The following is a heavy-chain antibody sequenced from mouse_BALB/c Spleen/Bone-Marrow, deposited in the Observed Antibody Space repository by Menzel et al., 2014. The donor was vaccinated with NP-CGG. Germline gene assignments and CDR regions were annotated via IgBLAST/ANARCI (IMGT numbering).Heavy chain of an antibody. J-gene: IGHJ4*01. D-gene: IGHD1-1*01. CDR3: ARILLRSYAMDY. CDR2: ISYSGST. CDR1: GDSITSSY. Sequence: EVQLQQSGPSLVKPSQTLSLTCSVTGDSITSSYWNWIRKFPGNKLEYMGYISYSGSTYYNPSLKSRISITRDTSKNQYYLQLNSVTTEDTATYYCARILLRSYAMDYWGQGTSVTVSS. V-gene: IGHV3-8*02.